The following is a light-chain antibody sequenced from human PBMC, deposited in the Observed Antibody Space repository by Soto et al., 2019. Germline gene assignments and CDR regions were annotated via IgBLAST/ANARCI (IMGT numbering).Light chain of an antibody. CDR3: QQYNSYSVT. CDR1: QSISSW. Sequence: DIQMTQSPSTLSASVGDRVTITCRASQSISSWLAWYQQKPGKAPKLLIYKASSLESGVPSRFSGSGSGTEFTLTISSLQPDDFATYYCQQYNSYSVTFGQGNKLEIK. J-gene: IGKJ2*01. V-gene: IGKV1-5*03. CDR2: KAS.